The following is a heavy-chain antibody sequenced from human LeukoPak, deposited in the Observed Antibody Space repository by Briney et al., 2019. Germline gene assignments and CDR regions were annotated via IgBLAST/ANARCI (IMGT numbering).Heavy chain of an antibody. Sequence: ASVKVSCKASGYTFTSYGISWVRQAPGQGLEWMGWISAYNGNTNYAQKLQGRVTMTTDTSTSTAYMELRSLRSDDTAVYYCAREIPHCDSSGYYYYYGMDVWGQGTTVTVSS. D-gene: IGHD3-22*01. CDR1: GYTFTSYG. J-gene: IGHJ6*02. V-gene: IGHV1-18*01. CDR2: ISAYNGNT. CDR3: AREIPHCDSSGYYYYYGMDV.